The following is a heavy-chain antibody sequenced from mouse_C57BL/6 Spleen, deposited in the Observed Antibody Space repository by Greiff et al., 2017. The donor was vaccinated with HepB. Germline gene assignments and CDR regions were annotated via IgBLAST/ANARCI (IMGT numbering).Heavy chain of an antibody. CDR3: ARSGGSSYPYYFDY. Sequence: VKLMESGPELVKPGASVKISCKASGYAFSSSWMNWVKQRPGKGLEWIGRIYPGDGDTNYNGKFKGKATLTADKSSSTAYMQLSSLTSEDSAVYFCARSGGSSYPYYFDYWGQGTTLTVSS. V-gene: IGHV1-82*01. J-gene: IGHJ2*01. CDR1: GYAFSSSW. CDR2: IYPGDGDT. D-gene: IGHD1-1*01.